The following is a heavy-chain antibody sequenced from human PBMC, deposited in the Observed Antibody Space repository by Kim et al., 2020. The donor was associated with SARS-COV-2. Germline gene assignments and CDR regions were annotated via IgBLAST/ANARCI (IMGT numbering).Heavy chain of an antibody. D-gene: IGHD3-9*01. CDR3: ARAGRRYFDWLPVYKDYYYDGMDV. CDR2: IGTAGDT. V-gene: IGHV3-13*04. Sequence: GGSLRLSCAASGFTFSSYDMHWVRQATGKGLEWVSAIGTAGDTYYPGSVKGRFTISRENAKNSLYLQMNSLRAGDTAVYYCARAGRRYFDWLPVYKDYYYDGMDVCGQGTTVTVS. J-gene: IGHJ6*02. CDR1: GFTFSSYD.